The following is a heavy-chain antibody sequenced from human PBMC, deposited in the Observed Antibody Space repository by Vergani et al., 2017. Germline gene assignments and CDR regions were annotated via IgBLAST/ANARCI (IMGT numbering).Heavy chain of an antibody. CDR1: GYTFTSYY. V-gene: IGHV1-46*03. CDR2: INPSGGST. Sequence: QVQLVQSGAEVKKPGASVKVCCKASGYTFTSYYMHWVRQAPGQGLEWMGIINPSGGSTSYAQKFQGRVTMTRDTSTSTVYMELSSLRSEDTAVYYCAFGYCSGGSCYLYYYYYGMDVWGQGTTVTVSS. CDR3: AFGYCSGGSCYLYYYYYGMDV. J-gene: IGHJ6*02. D-gene: IGHD2-15*01.